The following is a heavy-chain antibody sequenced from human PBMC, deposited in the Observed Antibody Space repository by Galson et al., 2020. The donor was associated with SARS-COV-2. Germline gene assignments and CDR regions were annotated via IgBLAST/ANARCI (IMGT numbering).Heavy chain of an antibody. D-gene: IGHD5-12*01. J-gene: IGHJ6*02. CDR2: IFSNDEK. Sequence: SGPTLVKPTETLTLTCTVSGFSLRNARMGVSWIRQPPGKALEWLAHIFSNDEKSYSTSLRSRLTIYKDTSRGQVVLTMTNLDPVDTATYYCARSNTVADSPLTDYYYAGLDVWGQGTTVTVSS. CDR1: GFSLRNARMG. V-gene: IGHV2-26*01. CDR3: ARSNTVADSPLTDYYYAGLDV.